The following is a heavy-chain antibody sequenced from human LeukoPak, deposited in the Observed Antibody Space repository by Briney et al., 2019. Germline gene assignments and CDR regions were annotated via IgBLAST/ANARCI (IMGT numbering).Heavy chain of an antibody. CDR2: IYYSGST. Sequence: SETLSLTCTVAGGSISSSSYYWGWIRQPPGKGLEWIGIIYYSGSTYYNPSLKSRVTISVDTSKNQFSLKLSSVTAADTAVYYCARVDSSSPPYYYYYYMDVWGKGTTVTVSS. J-gene: IGHJ6*03. CDR1: GGSISSSSYY. CDR3: ARVDSSSPPYYYYYYMDV. D-gene: IGHD6-6*01. V-gene: IGHV4-39*07.